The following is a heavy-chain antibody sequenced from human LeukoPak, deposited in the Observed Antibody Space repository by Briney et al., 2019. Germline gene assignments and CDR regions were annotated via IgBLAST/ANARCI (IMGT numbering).Heavy chain of an antibody. CDR3: ARVRNAFDI. V-gene: IGHV4-59*01. J-gene: IGHJ3*02. Sequence: SETLSLTCTVSGGSISIYYWSWIRQPPGKGLEWIGYIYYSGSTNYNPSLKSRVTISVDTSKNQFSLKLSSVTAADTAVYYCARVRNAFDIWGQGTMVTVSS. CDR1: GGSISIYY. CDR2: IYYSGST.